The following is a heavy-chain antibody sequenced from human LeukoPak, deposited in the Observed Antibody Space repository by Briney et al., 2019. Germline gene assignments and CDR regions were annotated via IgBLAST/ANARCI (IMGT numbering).Heavy chain of an antibody. V-gene: IGHV4-4*07. Sequence: SETLSLTCTVSGGSISSYYWSWIRQPAGKGLEWIGRIYTSGSTNYNPSLKSRVTMSVDTSKYQFSLKLSSVTAADTAVYYCASSLDYYDSSGPFDYWGQGTLVTVSS. CDR1: GGSISSYY. D-gene: IGHD3-22*01. CDR2: IYTSGST. J-gene: IGHJ4*02. CDR3: ASSLDYYDSSGPFDY.